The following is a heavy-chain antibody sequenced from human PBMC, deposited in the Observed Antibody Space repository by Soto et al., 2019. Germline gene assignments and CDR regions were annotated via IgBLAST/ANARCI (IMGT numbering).Heavy chain of an antibody. V-gene: IGHV1-24*01. CDR3: ARGVLRFLLPIDY. D-gene: IGHD3-3*01. Sequence: ASVKVSCKVSGYTLTELSMHWVRQAPGKGLEWMGGFDPEDGETSYAQKFQGRVTMTRNTSISTAYMELSSLRSEDTAVYYRARGVLRFLLPIDYWGQGTLVTVSS. CDR2: FDPEDGET. J-gene: IGHJ4*02. CDR1: GYTLTELS.